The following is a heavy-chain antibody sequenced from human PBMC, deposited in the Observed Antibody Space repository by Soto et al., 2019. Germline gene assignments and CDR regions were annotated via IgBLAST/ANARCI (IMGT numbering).Heavy chain of an antibody. J-gene: IGHJ4*02. CDR3: ARGTRGGSGSYYNATQFDY. Sequence: SETLSLTCAVYGGSFSGYYWSRIRQPPGKGLEWIGEINHSGSTNYNPSLKSRVTISVDTSKNQFSLKLSSVTAADTAVYYCARGTRGGSGSYYNATQFDYWGQGTLVTVSS. CDR2: INHSGST. D-gene: IGHD3-10*01. CDR1: GGSFSGYY. V-gene: IGHV4-34*01.